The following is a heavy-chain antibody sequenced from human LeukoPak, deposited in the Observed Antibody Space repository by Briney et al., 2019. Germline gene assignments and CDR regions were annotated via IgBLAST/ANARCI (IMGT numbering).Heavy chain of an antibody. D-gene: IGHD6-19*01. CDR1: RFTFSSYA. J-gene: IGHJ4*02. CDR3: AKDPVVYHGGSGWHYFDY. CDR2: IGGTGDKT. Sequence: SGGSLRLSCAASRFTFSSYAMSWVRQAPGRGLEWVSTIGGTGDKTYYADSVKGRFTISRDSSMDTLYLQMNSLKAEDTAVYYCAKDPVVYHGGSGWHYFDYWGQGTLVTVAS. V-gene: IGHV3-23*01.